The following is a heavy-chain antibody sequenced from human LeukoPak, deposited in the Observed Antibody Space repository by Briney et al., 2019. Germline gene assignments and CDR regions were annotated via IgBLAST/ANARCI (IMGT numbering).Heavy chain of an antibody. D-gene: IGHD2-2*01. CDR2: INPSGGST. Sequence: ASVKVSCKVSGYTLTELSMHWVRQAPGQGLEWMGIINPSGGSTSYAQKFQGRVTMTRDTSTSTVYMELSSLRSEDTAVYYCARSPLVVPAATGNYYYYMDVWGKGTTVTVSS. V-gene: IGHV1-46*01. CDR3: ARSPLVVPAATGNYYYYMDV. J-gene: IGHJ6*03. CDR1: GYTLTELS.